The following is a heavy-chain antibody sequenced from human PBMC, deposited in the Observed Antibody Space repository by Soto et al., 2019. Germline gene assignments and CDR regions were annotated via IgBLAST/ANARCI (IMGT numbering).Heavy chain of an antibody. D-gene: IGHD3-10*01. CDR1: GYTFTSYG. CDR2: ISAYNGNT. CDR3: ARETTGVPAAIFEGMTPTFGELLSVRAAFDI. V-gene: IGHV1-18*01. Sequence: ASVKVSCKASGYTFTSYGISWVRQAPGQGLEWMGWISAYNGNTNYAQKLQGRVTMTTDTSTSTAYMELRSLRSDDTAVYYCARETTGVPAAIFEGMTPTFGELLSVRAAFDIWGQGTMVTVSS. J-gene: IGHJ3*02.